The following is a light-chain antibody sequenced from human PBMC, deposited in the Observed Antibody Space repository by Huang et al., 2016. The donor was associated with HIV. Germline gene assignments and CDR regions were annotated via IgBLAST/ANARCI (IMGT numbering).Light chain of an antibody. V-gene: IGKV3-15*01. CDR1: QSVGSN. CDR3: QQHNSWPRT. J-gene: IGKJ1*01. Sequence: EIVMTQSPATLSFSPGERATLSCRASQSVGSNLAWYQQRRGQAPRLLIYAASTRAAGRPARFSGSGSGTEFTLTVSSRQSEDFAVYYCQQHNSWPRTFGQGTRV. CDR2: AAS.